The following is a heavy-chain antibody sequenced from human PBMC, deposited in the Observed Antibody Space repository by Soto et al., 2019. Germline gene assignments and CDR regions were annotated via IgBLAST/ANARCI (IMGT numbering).Heavy chain of an antibody. CDR2: ISGSGGST. V-gene: IGHV3-23*01. J-gene: IGHJ4*02. CDR3: AKGHDPLDY. Sequence: EVQLLESGGGLVQPGGSLRLSCAASGFTFSSYAMSWVRQAPGKGLEWVSAISGSGGSTYYADYVKGRYTISSDNSKSTLYLQMNSLRAEDTAVYYCAKGHDPLDYWGQGTLVIVSS. CDR1: GFTFSSYA.